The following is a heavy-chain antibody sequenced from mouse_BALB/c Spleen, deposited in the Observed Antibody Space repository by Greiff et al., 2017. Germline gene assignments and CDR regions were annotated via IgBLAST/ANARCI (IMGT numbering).Heavy chain of an antibody. J-gene: IGHJ2*01. D-gene: IGHD1-2*01. CDR1: GFTFSSYG. CDR2: ISSGGSYT. V-gene: IGHV5-6*01. CDR3: ARAGSITTAPDFDY. Sequence: EVKLVESGGDLVKPGGSLKLSCAASGFTFSSYGMSWVRQTPDKRLEWVATISSGGSYTYYPDSVKGRFTISRDNAKNTLYLQMSSLKSEDTAMYYCARAGSITTAPDFDYWGQGTTLTVSS.